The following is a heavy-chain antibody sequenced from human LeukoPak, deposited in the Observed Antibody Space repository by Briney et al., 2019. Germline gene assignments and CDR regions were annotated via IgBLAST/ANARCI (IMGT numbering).Heavy chain of an antibody. V-gene: IGHV3-20*04. CDR1: GFTFDDYG. J-gene: IGHJ4*02. CDR3: ARGQDYGDYDPFDY. D-gene: IGHD4-17*01. Sequence: GGSLRLSCAASGFTFDDYGMSWVRQAPGKGLEWVSGINWNGGSTGYADSVKGRFTISRDNAKNSLYLQMNRLRAEDTALYYCARGQDYGDYDPFDYWGQGTLVTVSS. CDR2: INWNGGST.